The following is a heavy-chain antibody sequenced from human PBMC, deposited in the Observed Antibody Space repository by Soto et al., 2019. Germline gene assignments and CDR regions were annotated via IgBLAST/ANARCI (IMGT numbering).Heavy chain of an antibody. CDR1: GGSISSGDYF. D-gene: IGHD6-13*01. CDR3: ARGGGSSSNFYYFDS. Sequence: QVQLQESGPGLVKPSQTLSLTCSVSGGSISSGDYFWSWIRQFPGKGLEWIGHIYDSASTYYNPSLKSRVTISAATSKNQFSLKLSSVTAADTAVYYCARGGGSSSNFYYFDSWGQGTLVPVSS. CDR2: IYDSAST. J-gene: IGHJ4*02. V-gene: IGHV4-31*03.